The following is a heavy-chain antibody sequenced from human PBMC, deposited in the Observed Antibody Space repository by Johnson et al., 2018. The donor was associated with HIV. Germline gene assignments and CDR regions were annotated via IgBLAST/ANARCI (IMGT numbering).Heavy chain of an antibody. CDR2: IYSGGST. J-gene: IGHJ3*02. CDR1: GFTVSNKY. CDR3: ARESGHAFDI. Sequence: VQLVESGGGLVQPGGSLRLSCAASGFTVSNKYMTWVRQSPWKGLEWVSVIYSGGSTYYADSVKGRFTISRDNSKNTVYLQMHSLRAEDTAVYYCARESGHAFDIWGQGTVVTVSS. V-gene: IGHV3-66*01. D-gene: IGHD3-3*01.